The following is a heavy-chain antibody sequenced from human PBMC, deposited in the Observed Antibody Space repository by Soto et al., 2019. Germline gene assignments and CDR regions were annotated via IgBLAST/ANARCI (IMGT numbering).Heavy chain of an antibody. J-gene: IGHJ6*02. CDR2: IWPDGSNR. CDR3: ARAAWFYYGMDV. CDR1: GFIFNTYG. D-gene: IGHD3-22*01. V-gene: IGHV3-33*01. Sequence: EGSLRLSCATSGFIFNTYGMHWVRQAPGKGLEWVAVIWPDGSNRYYADSVSGQFTISRDNSKNTLFLQMNSLSAEDTGVYYCARAAWFYYGMDVSGQGTTVTVS.